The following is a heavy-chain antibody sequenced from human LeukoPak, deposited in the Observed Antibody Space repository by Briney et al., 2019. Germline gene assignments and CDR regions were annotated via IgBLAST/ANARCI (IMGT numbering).Heavy chain of an antibody. CDR1: GYTFTAYY. V-gene: IGHV1-2*02. D-gene: IGHD6-13*01. CDR2: INPNSGGT. Sequence: ASVKVSCKASGYTFTAYYIHWVRQAPGQGLEWMGWINPNSGGTKYAQKFQGRAPMTGDASIRTAYMELSRLRSDDTAVYYCAKVFQKQLSDYWGQGSLVTVSS. J-gene: IGHJ4*02. CDR3: AKVFQKQLSDY.